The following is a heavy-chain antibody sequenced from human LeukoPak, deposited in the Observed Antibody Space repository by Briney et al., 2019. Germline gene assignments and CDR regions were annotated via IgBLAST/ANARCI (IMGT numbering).Heavy chain of an antibody. CDR1: GFTFSSYS. D-gene: IGHD3-22*01. V-gene: IGHV3-21*01. Sequence: GGSLRLSCAASGFTFSSYSMNWVRQAPGKGLEWVSSISSSSSSIYYTDSVKARFTISRDNAKNSLYLQMNSLRAEDTAVYYCARDSLKYYYDSSGYYYMGYWGQGTLVTVSS. CDR2: ISSSSSSI. CDR3: ARDSLKYYYDSSGYYYMGY. J-gene: IGHJ4*02.